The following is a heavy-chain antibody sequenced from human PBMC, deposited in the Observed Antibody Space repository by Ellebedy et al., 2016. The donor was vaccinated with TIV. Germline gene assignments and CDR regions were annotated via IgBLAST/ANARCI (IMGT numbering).Heavy chain of an antibody. CDR3: ARRGSYGDYAVQVNSWFDR. J-gene: IGHJ5*02. D-gene: IGHD4-17*01. CDR1: GGSFRSYW. Sequence: GGSLRLSCAASGGSFRSYWMSWVRQAPGKGLEWVANIYQDGSAQYYVDSVKGRFTISRDNAMNSLFLQMNSLRVEDTAVYYCARRGSYGDYAVQVNSWFDRWGRGTLVTVAS. V-gene: IGHV3-7*01. CDR2: IYQDGSAQ.